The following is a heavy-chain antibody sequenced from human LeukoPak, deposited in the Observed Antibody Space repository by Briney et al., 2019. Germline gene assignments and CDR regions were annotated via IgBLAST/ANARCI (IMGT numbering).Heavy chain of an antibody. V-gene: IGHV3-48*01. CDR3: ARSTEWFADY. CDR1: GFTFSNYS. J-gene: IGHJ4*02. CDR2: ITSDRTRI. Sequence: PGGSLRLSCGASGFTFSNYSMNWVRQAPGKGLEWISYITSDRTRIYYTDSVRGRFTISRDNAKKLVFLDLSNLRVDDTAMYYCARSTEWFADYWGQGTLVTVSS. D-gene: IGHD3-3*01.